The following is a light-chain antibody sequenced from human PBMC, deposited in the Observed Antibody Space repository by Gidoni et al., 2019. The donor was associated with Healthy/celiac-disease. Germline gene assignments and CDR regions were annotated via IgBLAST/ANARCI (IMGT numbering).Light chain of an antibody. Sequence: EILMTQSPATLSVSPGERATLSCRARQSGSSNLSWYQQKPGQAPRLLIYGASTRATGIPAMFSGSGSGTEFTLTISSLQSEDFAVYYCQQYNNWPPWTFGQGTKVEIK. CDR3: QQYNNWPPWT. CDR1: QSGSSN. CDR2: GAS. V-gene: IGKV3-15*01. J-gene: IGKJ1*01.